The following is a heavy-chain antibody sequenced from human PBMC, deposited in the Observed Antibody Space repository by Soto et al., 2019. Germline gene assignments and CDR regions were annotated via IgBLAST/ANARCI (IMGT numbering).Heavy chain of an antibody. CDR3: PTHYCITTSCHAYYEYGRDV. CDR2: NIPNFGTA. V-gene: IGHV1-69*12. D-gene: IGHD2-2*01. CDR1: GDTFSSYA. J-gene: IGHJ6*02. Sequence: QVQLVQSGAEVKKPGSSVNVSCKASGDTFSSYAINWVRQAPVQGLDWMSGNIPNFGTANYAQKFQVRVTTTADEDMRTGFIERRSRRSEDTSVDYFPTHYCITTSCHAYYEYGRDVWGQGTTVTVSS.